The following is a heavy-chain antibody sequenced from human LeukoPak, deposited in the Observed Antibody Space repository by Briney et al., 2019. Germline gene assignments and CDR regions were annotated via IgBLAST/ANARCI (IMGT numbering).Heavy chain of an antibody. CDR2: ISYDGSNK. J-gene: IGHJ4*02. D-gene: IGHD5-12*01. V-gene: IGHV3-30*18. CDR1: GFTFSSYW. CDR3: AKDSGYDKYFDY. Sequence: PGGSLRLSCAASGFTFSSYWMSWVRQAPGKGLEWVAVISYDGSNKYYADSVKGQFTISRDNSKNTLYLQMNSLRAEDTAVYYCAKDSGYDKYFDYWGQGTLVTVSS.